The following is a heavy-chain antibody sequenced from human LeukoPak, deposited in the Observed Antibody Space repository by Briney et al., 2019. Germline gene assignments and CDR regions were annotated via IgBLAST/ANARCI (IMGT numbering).Heavy chain of an antibody. CDR3: ARDSSGWRPPGAFDI. Sequence: PGGSLRLSCAASGFTFSSYAMHWVRQAPGKGLEWVAVISYDGSNKYYADSVKGRFTISRDNSKSTLYLQMNSLRAEDTAVYYCARDSSGWRPPGAFDIWGQGTMVTASS. V-gene: IGHV3-30-3*01. CDR1: GFTFSSYA. D-gene: IGHD6-19*01. CDR2: ISYDGSNK. J-gene: IGHJ3*02.